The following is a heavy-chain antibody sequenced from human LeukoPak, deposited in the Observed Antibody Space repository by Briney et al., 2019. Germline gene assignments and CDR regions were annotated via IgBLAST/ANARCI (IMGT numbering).Heavy chain of an antibody. Sequence: SETLSLTCTVSGDSISTSYWSWIRQPPGKGLEWIGYVYYNGKTNYNSSLKSRVTISLDTSKNQFSLKLSSVTAADTAVYYCARDRHKLVDIVAGILDYWGQGTLVTVSS. D-gene: IGHD5-12*01. V-gene: IGHV4-59*12. CDR3: ARDRHKLVDIVAGILDY. CDR1: GDSISTSY. J-gene: IGHJ4*02. CDR2: VYYNGKT.